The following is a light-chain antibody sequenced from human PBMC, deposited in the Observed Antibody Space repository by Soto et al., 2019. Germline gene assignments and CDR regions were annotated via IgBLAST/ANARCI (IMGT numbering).Light chain of an antibody. CDR3: QQYNSYSLWT. CDR1: QSISSW. Sequence: DIQMTQSPSTLSETVGDRVTITCRASQSISSWLAWYQQKPGKAPKLLIYDASSLESGVPSRFSGSGSGTEFTLTISSLQPDDFATYYCQQYNSYSLWTFGQGTKVDIK. V-gene: IGKV1-5*01. CDR2: DAS. J-gene: IGKJ1*01.